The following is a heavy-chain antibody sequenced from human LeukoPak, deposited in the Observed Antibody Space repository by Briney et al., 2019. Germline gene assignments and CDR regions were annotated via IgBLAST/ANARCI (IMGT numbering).Heavy chain of an antibody. CDR2: INHSGST. J-gene: IGHJ4*02. Sequence: SETLSLTCTVSGVSISSSNSYWSWIRQPPGKGLEWIGEINHSGSTNYNPSLKSRVTISVDTSKNQFSLKLSSVTAADTAVYYCARGGITIFGAPFGYWGQGTLVTVSS. CDR1: GVSISSSNSY. D-gene: IGHD3-3*01. V-gene: IGHV4-39*07. CDR3: ARGGITIFGAPFGY.